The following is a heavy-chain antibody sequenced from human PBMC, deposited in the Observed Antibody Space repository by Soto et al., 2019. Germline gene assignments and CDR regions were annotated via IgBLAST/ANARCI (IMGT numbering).Heavy chain of an antibody. D-gene: IGHD3-22*01. CDR2: INPGNGNT. V-gene: IGHV1-3*01. Sequence: ASVKVSCKASGYTFTSYGMNWVRQAPGRGLEWMGWINPGNGNTKYSQKFQGRVTIERDTSASTAYMELSSLRSADTAVYYCARGGYFDSSNYLAYWGLGTLVTVSS. CDR3: ARGGYFDSSNYLAY. CDR1: GYTFTSYG. J-gene: IGHJ4*02.